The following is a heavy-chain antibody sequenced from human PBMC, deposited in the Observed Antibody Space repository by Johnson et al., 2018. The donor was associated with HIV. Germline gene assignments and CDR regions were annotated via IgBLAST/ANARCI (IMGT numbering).Heavy chain of an antibody. J-gene: IGHJ3*02. CDR3: AKGRWYGTDDAFDI. D-gene: IGHD2-15*01. CDR2: ISYDGSNK. V-gene: IGHV3-30*18. CDR1: GFTFSNAW. Sequence: QVQLVESGGGLVKPGWSLRLSCAASGFTFSNAWMSWVRQAPGKVLEWVAVISYDGSNKYYADSVKGRFTISRDNSKNTLYLQMNSLRAEDTAVYYCAKGRWYGTDDAFDIWGHGTMVTVSS.